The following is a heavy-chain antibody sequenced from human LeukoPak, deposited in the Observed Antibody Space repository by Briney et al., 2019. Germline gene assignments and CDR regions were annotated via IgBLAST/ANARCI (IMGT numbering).Heavy chain of an antibody. V-gene: IGHV3-7*01. D-gene: IGHD3-3*01. J-gene: IGHJ4*02. CDR2: IKQDGSEK. Sequence: GGSLRLSCAASGFTFSSYWMSWVRQAPGKGLEWVANIKQDGSEKYYVDSVKGRFTISRDNAKNSLYLQMNSLRAEDTAVYYCARGPSYYDFWSGYSLDYWGQGTLVTVSS. CDR3: ARGPSYYDFWSGYSLDY. CDR1: GFTFSSYW.